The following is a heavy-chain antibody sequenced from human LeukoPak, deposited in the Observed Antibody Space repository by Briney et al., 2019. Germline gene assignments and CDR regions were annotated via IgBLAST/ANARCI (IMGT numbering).Heavy chain of an antibody. CDR1: GITVSTFW. V-gene: IGHV3-74*01. Sequence: GGSLRLSCAASGITVSTFWMHWVRQAPGEGLVWVSRINTDASVKYYADSVEGPFTISRDNAKNMLYLQMNDLRAEDTAVYYCVTDRYSDSAFGDWGQGTLVTVSS. D-gene: IGHD1-26*01. CDR3: VTDRYSDSAFGD. J-gene: IGHJ4*02. CDR2: INTDASVK.